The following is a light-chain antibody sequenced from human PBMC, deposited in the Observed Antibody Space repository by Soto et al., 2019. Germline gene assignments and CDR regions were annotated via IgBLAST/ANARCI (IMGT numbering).Light chain of an antibody. CDR2: DAS. V-gene: IGKV3-11*01. Sequence: EILLTQSPGTLSLSPVERATLSCRASQSVNIYLGWYQQKPGQAPRLLIYDASNRATGIPARFSGSGSGTDFTLTISSLEPEDSAVYYCQQRSNWPITFGQGTRLEI. J-gene: IGKJ5*01. CDR1: QSVNIY. CDR3: QQRSNWPIT.